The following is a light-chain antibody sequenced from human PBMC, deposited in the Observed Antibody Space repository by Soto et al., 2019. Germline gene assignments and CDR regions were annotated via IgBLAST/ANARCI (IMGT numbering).Light chain of an antibody. V-gene: IGKV3-15*01. J-gene: IGKJ1*01. CDR1: ESVSSN. CDR3: QQYNNMPQRT. Sequence: EIEMTQSPATMSVSPGERVTLSCRASESVSSNLAWYQQKIGQTPRRLIYGASVRATGIPATFSGGGSGTEFTFTISRLQSEYFADYYCQQYNNMPQRTFGQGTKVEIK. CDR2: GAS.